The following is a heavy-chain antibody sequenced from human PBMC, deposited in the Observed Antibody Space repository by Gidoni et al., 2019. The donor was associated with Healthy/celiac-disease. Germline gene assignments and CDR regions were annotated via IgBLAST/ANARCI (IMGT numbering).Heavy chain of an antibody. CDR2: IWYDGSNK. CDR3: ARDEGYCSGGSCALGY. Sequence: QVQLVESGGGVVQPGRSLRLSCAASGFTFSSYGIHWVRQAPGKGLEWVAVIWYDGSNKYYADSVKGRFTISRDNSKNTLYLQMNSLRAEDTAVYYCARDEGYCSGGSCALGYWGQGTLVTVSS. CDR1: GFTFSSYG. V-gene: IGHV3-33*01. D-gene: IGHD2-15*01. J-gene: IGHJ4*02.